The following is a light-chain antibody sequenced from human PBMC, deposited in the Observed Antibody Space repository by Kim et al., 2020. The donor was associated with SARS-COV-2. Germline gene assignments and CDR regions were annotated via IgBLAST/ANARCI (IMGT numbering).Light chain of an antibody. J-gene: IGLJ1*01. CDR1: SSDVGGYNY. CDR2: DVS. Sequence: QSALTQPASVSGSPGQSITISCTGTSSDVGGYNYVSWYQQHPGKAPKVVIYDVSERPSGVSNRFYGSKSGNTASLTISGLQTEDEADYYCSSKRGSYIYVFGTGTKVTVL. V-gene: IGLV2-14*03. CDR3: SSKRGSYIYV.